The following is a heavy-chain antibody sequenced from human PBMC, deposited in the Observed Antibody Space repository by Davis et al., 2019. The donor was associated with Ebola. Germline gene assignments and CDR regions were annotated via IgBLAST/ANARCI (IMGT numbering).Heavy chain of an antibody. Sequence: ASVKVSCKASGYTFTSYAMHRVRQAPGQRLEWMGWINAGNGNTKYSQKFQGRVTMTRDTSTSTVYMELSSLRSEDTAVYYCVRGDEQWLVRGFDYWGQGTLVTVSS. CDR2: INAGNGNT. D-gene: IGHD6-19*01. J-gene: IGHJ4*02. CDR1: GYTFTSYA. V-gene: IGHV1-3*01. CDR3: VRGDEQWLVRGFDY.